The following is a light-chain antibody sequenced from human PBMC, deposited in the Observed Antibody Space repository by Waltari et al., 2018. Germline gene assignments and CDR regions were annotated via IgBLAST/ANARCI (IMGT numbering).Light chain of an antibody. Sequence: DIQLTQSPSFLSASIGDRVTITCRASQGISTYVAWYQQNPGEAPKLLIYGASTLQSGVPSRFSGNGSGTEFTLTISSLQPEDFATYYCQHLNSYPPLTFGGGTKVEIK. CDR3: QHLNSYPPLT. CDR2: GAS. V-gene: IGKV1-9*01. J-gene: IGKJ4*01. CDR1: QGISTY.